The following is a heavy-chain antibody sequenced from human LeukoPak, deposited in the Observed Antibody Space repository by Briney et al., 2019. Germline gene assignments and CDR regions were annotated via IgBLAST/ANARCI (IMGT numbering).Heavy chain of an antibody. CDR1: GFMFSSYW. J-gene: IGHJ4*02. CDR2: IKEDGSEK. Sequence: PGGSLRLSCAASGFMFSSYWMSWVRQAPGKGLEWVADIKEDGSEKSYVDSVKGRFTISRDNAKNSLYLQMNSLRAEDTAVYYCARDSYEATFDYWGQGTLVTVSS. CDR3: ARDSYEATFDY. D-gene: IGHD5-12*01. V-gene: IGHV3-7*01.